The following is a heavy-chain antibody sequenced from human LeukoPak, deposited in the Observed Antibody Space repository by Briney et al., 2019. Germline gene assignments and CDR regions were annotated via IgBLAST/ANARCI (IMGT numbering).Heavy chain of an antibody. J-gene: IGHJ4*02. Sequence: GGSLRLSCAASGFTFSSYSMNWVRQAPGKGLEWVSYISSSGGTMYYADSVKGRFTISGDNAKNSLYLQMNSLRAEDTAVYYCARVAYCAGDCHHMDSWGQGTLVTVSS. D-gene: IGHD2-21*02. CDR1: GFTFSSYS. CDR2: ISSSGGTM. CDR3: ARVAYCAGDCHHMDS. V-gene: IGHV3-48*04.